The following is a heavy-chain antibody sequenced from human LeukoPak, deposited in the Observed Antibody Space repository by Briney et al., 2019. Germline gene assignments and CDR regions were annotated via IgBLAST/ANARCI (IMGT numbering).Heavy chain of an antibody. CDR2: IYPGGSDT. Sequence: GESLKISCKGSGYSFTSYWIGWVRQMPGKGLEWMGIIYPGGSDTRYSPSFQGQVTISADKSISTAYLQWSSLKASDTAMYYCARLGLDYGSGSSFVMDVWGQGTTVTVS. CDR1: GYSFTSYW. J-gene: IGHJ6*02. CDR3: ARLGLDYGSGSSFVMDV. V-gene: IGHV5-51*01. D-gene: IGHD3-10*01.